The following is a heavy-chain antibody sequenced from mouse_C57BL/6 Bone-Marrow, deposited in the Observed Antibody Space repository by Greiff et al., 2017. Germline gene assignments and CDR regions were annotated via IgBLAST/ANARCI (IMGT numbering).Heavy chain of an antibody. J-gene: IGHJ4*01. D-gene: IGHD1-1*02. Sequence: QVQLQQPGAELVKPGASVKLSCKASGYTFTSYWMQWVKQRPGQGLEWIGEIDPSDSDTNYNQKFKGKATLTVDTSSSTAYMQLSSLTSEDSAVYYCARRWDMDYWGQGTSVTVSA. CDR2: IDPSDSDT. CDR1: GYTFTSYW. V-gene: IGHV1-50*01. CDR3: ARRWDMDY.